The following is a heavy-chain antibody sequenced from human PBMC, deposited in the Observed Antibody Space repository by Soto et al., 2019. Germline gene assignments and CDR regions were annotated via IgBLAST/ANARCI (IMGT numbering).Heavy chain of an antibody. V-gene: IGHV1-69*01. J-gene: IGHJ6*02. CDR2: IIPIFGTA. Sequence: QVQLVQSGAEVKKPGSSVKVSCTASGGTFSSYAISWVRQAPGQGLEWMGGIIPIFGTANYAQKLQGRVTITADESTSTAYMELSSLRPEDTAVYYCARCHFGPGITIFGVVPPAYYGMDVWGQGTTVTVSS. CDR3: ARCHFGPGITIFGVVPPAYYGMDV. CDR1: GGTFSSYA. D-gene: IGHD3-3*01.